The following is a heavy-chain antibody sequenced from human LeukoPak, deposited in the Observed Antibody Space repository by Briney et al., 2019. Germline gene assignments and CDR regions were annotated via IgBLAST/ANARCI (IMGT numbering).Heavy chain of an antibody. J-gene: IGHJ4*02. Sequence: PSETLSLTCAVSGYSISSGYFWGWIRQPPGKGLEWIGSIYHTGTTYYSPSLKSRVSISVDTSKNQFSLKLNSVNAADTAVYYCAREQLGRYYFDYWGQGTLVTVSS. CDR1: GYSISSGYF. D-gene: IGHD6-13*01. V-gene: IGHV4-38-2*01. CDR3: AREQLGRYYFDY. CDR2: IYHTGTT.